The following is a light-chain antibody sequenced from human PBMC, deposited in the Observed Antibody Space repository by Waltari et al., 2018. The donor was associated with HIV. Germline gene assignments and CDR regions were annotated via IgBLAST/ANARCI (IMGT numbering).Light chain of an antibody. J-gene: IGLJ3*02. V-gene: IGLV2-14*03. Sequence: QSAVTQPASVSGSPGQSITISCTGTSSDVGGYNYVSWYQQHPGKAPKVRIYDVRNRPSGVSNRFAGSKSGNTASVTISGLQAEDEADYYCSSYTSSSSWVFGGGTKLTVL. CDR1: SSDVGGYNY. CDR2: DVR. CDR3: SSYTSSSSWV.